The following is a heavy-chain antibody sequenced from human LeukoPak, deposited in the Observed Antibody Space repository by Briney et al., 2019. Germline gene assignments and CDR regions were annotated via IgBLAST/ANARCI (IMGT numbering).Heavy chain of an antibody. Sequence: SETLSLTCAVSGGSISSGGYSWSWIRQPPGKGLEWIGYIYHSGSTYYNPSLKSRVTISVDRSKNQFSLKLTSVTAADTAVYYCARGRESSSAPRWGQGILVTVSS. J-gene: IGHJ4*02. D-gene: IGHD6-6*01. CDR1: GGSISSGGYS. V-gene: IGHV4-30-2*01. CDR3: ARGRESSSAPR. CDR2: IYHSGST.